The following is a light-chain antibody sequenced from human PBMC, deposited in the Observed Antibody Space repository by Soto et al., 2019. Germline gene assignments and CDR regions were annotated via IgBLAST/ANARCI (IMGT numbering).Light chain of an antibody. J-gene: IGLJ2*01. CDR1: SSNIGSNT. CDR2: SNN. V-gene: IGLV1-44*01. CDR3: AAWDDSLNGVV. Sequence: QSVLTQPPSASGTPGQRVTISCSGSSSNIGSNTVNWYQQLPGTAPKLLIYSNNQRPSGVPDRFSGSKSGTSASLALSGLKSEDAADYYCAAWDDSLNGVVFGRGTKLTVL.